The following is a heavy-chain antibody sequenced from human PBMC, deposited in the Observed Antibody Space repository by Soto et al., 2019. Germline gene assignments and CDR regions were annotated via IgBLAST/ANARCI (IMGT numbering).Heavy chain of an antibody. V-gene: IGHV3-11*05. Sequence: QVQLVESGGGLVKPGGSLRLSCEASGFTFSDYYMSWIRQAPGKGLEWVSYISSSSSYTNYADSVKGRITISRDNAKNSLYLQMNSLRDEDTAVYYCARDHHRYSGYDYVDYWGQGTLVTVSS. CDR1: GFTFSDYY. CDR2: ISSSSSYT. D-gene: IGHD5-12*01. J-gene: IGHJ4*02. CDR3: ARDHHRYSGYDYVDY.